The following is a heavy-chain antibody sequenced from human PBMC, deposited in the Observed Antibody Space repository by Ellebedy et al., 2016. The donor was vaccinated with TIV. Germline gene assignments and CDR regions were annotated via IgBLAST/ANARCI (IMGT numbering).Heavy chain of an antibody. CDR3: ARDDEYRFDY. J-gene: IGHJ4*02. Sequence: GESLKISCAASGFTFRSYDMHLVRLAPGKGLEGVAIIWYDGSNEYYADSLKGRFTISRDNSKNTQYLQMTSLRAEDSAVYYCARDDEYRFDYWGQGALVTVSS. CDR1: GFTFRSYD. V-gene: IGHV3-33*08. D-gene: IGHD2/OR15-2a*01. CDR2: IWYDGSNE.